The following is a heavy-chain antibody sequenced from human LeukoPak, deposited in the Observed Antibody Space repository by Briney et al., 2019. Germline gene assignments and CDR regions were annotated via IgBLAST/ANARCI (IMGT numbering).Heavy chain of an antibody. D-gene: IGHD4-17*01. V-gene: IGHV1-18*01. J-gene: IGHJ4*02. Sequence: GAAVQLSCKASGYSFSIYGITWARQAPGQGLEYLGWISASDGTTNYAQKVQDRVTMTTDTSTSTAYLELRSLRSEDTAVYYCARCGAAVTTHFSHWGQGTLVTVSS. CDR2: ISASDGTT. CDR3: ARCGAAVTTHFSH. CDR1: GYSFSIYG.